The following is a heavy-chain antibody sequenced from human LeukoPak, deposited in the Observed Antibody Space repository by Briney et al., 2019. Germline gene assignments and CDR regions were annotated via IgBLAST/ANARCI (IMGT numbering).Heavy chain of an antibody. Sequence: PGGSLRLSCVASGFTFSSYGMSWVRQAPGKGLEWVAVISYDGTEKYYGDSVKGRFTISRDNSKNTLYLQMNSLRAEDTALYYCARDGHGVPLDYWGQGTLVTVSP. CDR3: ARDGHGVPLDY. CDR2: ISYDGTEK. CDR1: GFTFSSYG. V-gene: IGHV3-30*03. D-gene: IGHD4-17*01. J-gene: IGHJ4*02.